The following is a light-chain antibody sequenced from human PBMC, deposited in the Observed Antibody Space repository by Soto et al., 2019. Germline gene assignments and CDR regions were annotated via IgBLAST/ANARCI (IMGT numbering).Light chain of an antibody. V-gene: IGKV3-20*01. J-gene: IGKJ1*01. CDR2: GAS. CDR1: QSVSSSY. Sequence: EIVLTQSPGTLSLSPGERATVSCRASQSVSSSYLAWYQQKPGQAPRLLIYGASSRATGIPDRFSGSGSGIHFPLTISRLEPEDFEVYYCQQYDNSPCAFGQGTKVEIK. CDR3: QQYDNSPCA.